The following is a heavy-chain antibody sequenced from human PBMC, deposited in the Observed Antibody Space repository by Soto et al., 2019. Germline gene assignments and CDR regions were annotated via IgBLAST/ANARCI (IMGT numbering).Heavy chain of an antibody. CDR3: SPGCYSSGWYFGY. D-gene: IGHD6-19*01. Sequence: GGSLRLSCAASGFTYRSYGMHWVRQAPGKGLEWVAVISYDGGNKYYADSVKGRFTISRDNSKNTLYLQMNSLRAEDTAVYYCSPGCYSSGWYFGYWGQGTLVTVSS. J-gene: IGHJ4*02. CDR2: ISYDGGNK. V-gene: IGHV3-30*03. CDR1: GFTYRSYG.